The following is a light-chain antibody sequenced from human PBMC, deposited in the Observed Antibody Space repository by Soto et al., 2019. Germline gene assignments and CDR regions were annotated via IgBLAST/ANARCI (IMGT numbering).Light chain of an antibody. CDR1: QGISNY. CDR3: QKYDTAPWT. CDR2: AAS. V-gene: IGKV1-27*01. Sequence: DIQMTQSPSSLSASVGDRVTITCRASQGISNYLAWYQQKPGKVPKLLIYAASTLHSGVPSRFSGSGSGTDFTLTISSLKPEDVATYYCQKYDTAPWTFGQGTKVEIK. J-gene: IGKJ1*01.